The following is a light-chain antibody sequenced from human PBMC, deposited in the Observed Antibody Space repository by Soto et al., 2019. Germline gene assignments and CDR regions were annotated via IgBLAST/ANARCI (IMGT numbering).Light chain of an antibody. CDR1: QSVISTY. Sequence: EVVLTQSPGTLSLSPGERATLSCRASQSVISTYLAWYQQKPGQAPRLLIYRASSRADGVPARFSGSGSGTDFTLTINGLEPDDCAIYYCQQYGPSQYTFGQGTKLEVK. V-gene: IGKV3-20*01. CDR3: QQYGPSQYT. J-gene: IGKJ2*01. CDR2: RAS.